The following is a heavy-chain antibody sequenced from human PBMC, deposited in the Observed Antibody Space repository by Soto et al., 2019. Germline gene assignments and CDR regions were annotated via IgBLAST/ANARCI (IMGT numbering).Heavy chain of an antibody. V-gene: IGHV1-18*01. Sequence: QVQLVQSGAEVKKPGASVKVSGKASGYTFTSYGISWVRQAPGQGLEWMGWISGYNGNIKYAQKLQGRVTMTTDTSTSTANLKLRSLRSDDTAVYYCARELAVGLVDNWGHGTLGTVSS. CDR1: GYTFTSYG. CDR2: ISGYNGNI. CDR3: ARELAVGLVDN. D-gene: IGHD6-19*01. J-gene: IGHJ4*01.